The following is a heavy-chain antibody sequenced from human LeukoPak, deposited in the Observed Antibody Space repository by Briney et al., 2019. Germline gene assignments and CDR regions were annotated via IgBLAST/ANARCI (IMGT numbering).Heavy chain of an antibody. CDR1: GDSISNYA. Sequence: SVKVSCKASGDSISNYAVSWVRQAPGQGFEWMGGIIPIFGTADYAQKFQGRVTITADQSTSTTYMALSSLKSEDTATYYCTTRACHAGGCSSSFYYYYGLHFWGQGTTVSVSS. V-gene: IGHV1-69*13. D-gene: IGHD3-16*01. J-gene: IGHJ6*02. CDR3: TTRACHAGGCSSSFYYYYGLHF. CDR2: IIPIFGTA.